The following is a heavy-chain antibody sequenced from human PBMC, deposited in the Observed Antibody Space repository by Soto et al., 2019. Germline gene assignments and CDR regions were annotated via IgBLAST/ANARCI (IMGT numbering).Heavy chain of an antibody. V-gene: IGHV1-69*13. CDR2: IIPIFGTA. D-gene: IGHD1-26*01. Sequence: ASVKVSCKASGGTFSSYAISWVRQAPGQGLEWMGGIIPIFGTANYAQKFQGRVTITADESTSTAYMELSSLRSEDTAVYYCARAADSGSYYGSFDYWGQGTLVTVSS. CDR1: GGTFSSYA. J-gene: IGHJ4*02. CDR3: ARAADSGSYYGSFDY.